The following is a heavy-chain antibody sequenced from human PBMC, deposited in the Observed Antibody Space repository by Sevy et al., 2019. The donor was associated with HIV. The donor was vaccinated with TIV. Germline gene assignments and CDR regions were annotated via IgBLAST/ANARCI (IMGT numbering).Heavy chain of an antibody. V-gene: IGHV3-7*01. Sequence: GGSLRLSCAASGFTFSNYWMSWVRQAPGKGLEWVANIRQDGSEKYFVDSVKGRFAISRDNAKNSLYLQMKSLRAEDXXXXXXXXXXXXXXXXXXXXXXXXXXTYFDYXGQGTLVTVSS. J-gene: IGHJ4*02. CDR2: IRQDGSEK. CDR1: GFTFSNYW. CDR3: XXXXXXXXXXXXXXXXXXXXTYFDY.